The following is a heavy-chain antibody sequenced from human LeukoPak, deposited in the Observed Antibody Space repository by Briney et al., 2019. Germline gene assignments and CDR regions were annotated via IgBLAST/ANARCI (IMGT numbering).Heavy chain of an antibody. J-gene: IGHJ4*02. CDR3: ARGGTIAAAGNA. CDR2: ISSSSSYI. D-gene: IGHD6-13*01. CDR1: GFTFSSYS. Sequence: GGSLRLSCAASGFTFSSYSMNWVRQAPGKGLEWVSSISSSSSYIYYADSVKGRFTISRDNAKNSLYLQMNSLRAGDTAVYYCARGGTIAAAGNAWGQGTLVTVSS. V-gene: IGHV3-21*01.